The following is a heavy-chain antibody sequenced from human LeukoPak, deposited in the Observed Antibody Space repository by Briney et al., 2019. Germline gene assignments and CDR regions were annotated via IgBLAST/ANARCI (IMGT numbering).Heavy chain of an antibody. Sequence: SVKVSCKASGGTFSSYAISWVRRAPGQGLEWMGRIIPIFGTANYAQKFQGRVTITADKSTSTAYMELSSLRSEDTAVYYCARAAAAGTEYYYYMDVWGKGTTVTVSS. CDR1: GGTFSSYA. D-gene: IGHD6-13*01. J-gene: IGHJ6*03. CDR2: IIPIFGTA. V-gene: IGHV1-69*06. CDR3: ARAAAAGTEYYYYMDV.